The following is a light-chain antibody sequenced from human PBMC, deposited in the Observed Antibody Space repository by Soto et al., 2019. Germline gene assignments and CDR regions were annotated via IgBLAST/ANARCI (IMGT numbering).Light chain of an antibody. V-gene: IGLV1-40*01. Sequence: SVLTQPPSVSGAPGRRVTISCTGSSSNIGAGYDVHWYQQLPGTAPKLLIYGNSNRPSGVPDRFSGSKSGTSASLAITGLQAEDEADYYCQSYDSSLSGFYVFGTGTKVTV. CDR1: SSNIGAGYD. CDR3: QSYDSSLSGFYV. J-gene: IGLJ1*01. CDR2: GNS.